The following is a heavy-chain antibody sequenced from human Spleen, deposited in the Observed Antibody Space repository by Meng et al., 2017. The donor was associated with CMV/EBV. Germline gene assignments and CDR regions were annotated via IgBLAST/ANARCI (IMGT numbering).Heavy chain of an antibody. CDR1: GGSFSGYY. CDR3: ARVIYYYYYGMDV. J-gene: IGHJ6*02. V-gene: IGHV4-34*01. CDR2: INHSGST. Sequence: SETLSLTCAVYGGSFSGYYWSWIRQPPGKGLEWIGEINHSGSTNYNPSLKNRVTISVDTSKNQFSLKLSSVTAADTAVYYCARVIYYYYYGMDVWGQGTTVTVSS.